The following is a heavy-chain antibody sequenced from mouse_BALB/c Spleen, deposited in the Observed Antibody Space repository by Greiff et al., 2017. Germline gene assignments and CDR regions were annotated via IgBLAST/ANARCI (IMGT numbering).Heavy chain of an antibody. CDR3: ANYYGSSIYAMDY. CDR2: ISYSGST. J-gene: IGHJ4*01. V-gene: IGHV3-2*02. CDR1: GYSITSDYA. D-gene: IGHD1-1*01. Sequence: EVQLQESGPGLVKPSQSLSLTCTVTGYSITSDYAWNWIRQFPGNKLEWMGYISYSGSTSYNPSLKSRISITRDTSKNQFFLQLNSVTTEDTATYYCANYYGSSIYAMDYWGQGTSVTVSS.